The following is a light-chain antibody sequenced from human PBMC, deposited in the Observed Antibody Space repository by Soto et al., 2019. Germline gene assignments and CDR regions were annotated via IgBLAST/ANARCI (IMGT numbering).Light chain of an antibody. Sequence: EIVLTQSPGTLSLSPGERATLSCRASQSVSNNYLAWYQQKHGQAPRLLIYGASNRATGIPDRFSGSGSGTDFPLTIRRLEPEDFAVYYCQQYGSSGTFGQGTKVEIK. CDR2: GAS. CDR1: QSVSNNY. J-gene: IGKJ1*01. V-gene: IGKV3-20*01. CDR3: QQYGSSGT.